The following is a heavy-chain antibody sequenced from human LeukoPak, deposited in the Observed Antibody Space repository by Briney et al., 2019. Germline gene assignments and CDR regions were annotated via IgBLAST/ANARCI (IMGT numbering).Heavy chain of an antibody. D-gene: IGHD1/OR15-1a*01. V-gene: IGHV4-59*05. CDR2: IFYRESFSYGGTT. Sequence: SETLSLTCTVSGVSISGYYWICIRQPPGRSLEYIGSIFYRESFSYGGTTFYNPSLQSRVTISVDTSKNAFSLRLTSVTAADTAVYYCARQISGNKDYWGQGTLVTVSS. J-gene: IGHJ4*02. CDR1: GVSISGYY. CDR3: ARQISGNKDY.